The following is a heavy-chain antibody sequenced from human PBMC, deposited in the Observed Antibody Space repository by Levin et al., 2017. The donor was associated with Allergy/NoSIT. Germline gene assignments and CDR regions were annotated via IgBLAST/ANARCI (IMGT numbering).Heavy chain of an antibody. CDR3: ARHTEGDIYCSGGSCYAGAFDI. J-gene: IGHJ3*02. CDR2: IYPGDSDT. Sequence: LGESLKISCKGSGYSFTSYWIGWVRQMPGKGLEWMGIIYPGDSDTRYSPSFQGQVTISADKSISTAYLQWSSLKASDTAMYYCARHTEGDIYCSGGSCYAGAFDIWGQGTMVTVSS. D-gene: IGHD2-15*01. CDR1: GYSFTSYW. V-gene: IGHV5-51*01.